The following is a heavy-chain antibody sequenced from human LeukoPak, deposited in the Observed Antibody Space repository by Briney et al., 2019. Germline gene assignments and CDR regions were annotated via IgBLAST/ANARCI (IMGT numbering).Heavy chain of an antibody. CDR2: ISSSSNYI. CDR3: ARGEWYFVD. CDR1: GFTFRTYR. Sequence: PGGTLRLSCAASGFTFRTYRMNWVRQAPGKGLEWVSSISSSSNYIYHADSVKGRFTISRDNAKNSLYLQMNSLRAEDTAVYYCARGEWYFVDWGQGTLVTGSP. V-gene: IGHV3-21*01. J-gene: IGHJ4*02. D-gene: IGHD3-3*01.